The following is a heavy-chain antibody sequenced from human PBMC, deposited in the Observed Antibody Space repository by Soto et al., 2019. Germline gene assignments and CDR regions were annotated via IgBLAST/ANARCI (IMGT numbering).Heavy chain of an antibody. CDR3: GTGTAASAH. CDR2: ISTSGGTT. D-gene: IGHD6-13*01. V-gene: IGHV3-23*01. Sequence: EVQLLESGGGLVQPGGSLRLSCAASGFTFSNFDMRWVRQAPGKGLEWVSGISTSGGTTYYADSVKGRFTSSRDNSKNTLYLQMLSLRAKDTAVYSCGTGTAASAHWGQGTLVTVSS. J-gene: IGHJ4*02. CDR1: GFTFSNFD.